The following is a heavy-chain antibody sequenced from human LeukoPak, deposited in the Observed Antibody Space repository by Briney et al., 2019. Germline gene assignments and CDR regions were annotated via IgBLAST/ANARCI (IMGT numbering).Heavy chain of an antibody. V-gene: IGHV1-18*01. Sequence: ASVKVSCKASGYTFTSYGISWVRQAPGQGLEWMGWISAYNGNTNYAQKLQGRVTMTTDTSTSTAYMELRSLRSDDTAVYYCARDPAVDYYDSSGYHYVGSPRAFDIWGQGTMVTVSS. CDR1: GYTFTSYG. D-gene: IGHD3-22*01. CDR3: ARDPAVDYYDSSGYHYVGSPRAFDI. CDR2: ISAYNGNT. J-gene: IGHJ3*02.